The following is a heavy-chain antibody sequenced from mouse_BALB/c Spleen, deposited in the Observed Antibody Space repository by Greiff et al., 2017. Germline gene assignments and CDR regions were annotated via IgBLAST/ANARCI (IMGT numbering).Heavy chain of an antibody. V-gene: IGHV5-6-4*01. D-gene: IGHD2-4*01. CDR1: GFTFSSYT. Sequence: EGMLVESGGGLVKPGGSLKLSCAASGFTFSSYTMSWVRQTPEKRLEWVATISSGGSYTYYPDSVKGRFTISRDNAKNTLYLQMSSLKSEDTAMYYCTRGDYEAYWGQGTTLTVSS. J-gene: IGHJ2*01. CDR2: ISSGGSYT. CDR3: TRGDYEAY.